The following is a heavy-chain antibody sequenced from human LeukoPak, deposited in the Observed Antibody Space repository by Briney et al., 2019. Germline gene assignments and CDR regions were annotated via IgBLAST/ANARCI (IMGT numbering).Heavy chain of an antibody. Sequence: GESLKISCKGSGYSFTNYWIDWLRQMPGKGLEWMGIIYPGDSNTKYSPAFQGQVTISADKSISTAYLQWSSLKASDTAIYYCARRTIMGTTQAPFDYWGQGTLVTVSS. CDR3: ARRTIMGTTQAPFDY. V-gene: IGHV5-51*01. CDR2: IYPGDSNT. D-gene: IGHD1/OR15-1a*01. CDR1: GYSFTNYW. J-gene: IGHJ4*02.